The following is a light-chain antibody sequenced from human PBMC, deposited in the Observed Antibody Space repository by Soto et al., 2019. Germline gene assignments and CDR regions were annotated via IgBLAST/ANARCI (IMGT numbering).Light chain of an antibody. CDR2: RSY. J-gene: IGLJ2*01. CDR1: GSNIGNNF. Sequence: QPVLTQPPSASGTPGEMVTISCSGGGSNIGNNFVYWYQQLPGAAPQLLIYRSYQRPSGVPDRFSGSKSGTSGSLAISGLRSEDEAIYYCAAWDDSLSGVVFGGGTKLTVL. V-gene: IGLV1-47*01. CDR3: AAWDDSLSGVV.